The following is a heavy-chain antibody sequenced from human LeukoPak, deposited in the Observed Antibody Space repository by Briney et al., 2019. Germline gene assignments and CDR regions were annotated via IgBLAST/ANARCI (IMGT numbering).Heavy chain of an antibody. J-gene: IGHJ5*02. CDR1: GYTFTGYY. D-gene: IGHD1-26*01. CDR2: INPNSGGT. V-gene: IGHV1-2*02. CDR3: ARVVHLRAIVGATRTNWFDP. Sequence: ASVKVSCKASGYTFTGYYMHWVRQAPGQGLEWMGWINPNSGGTNYAQKFQGRVTMTRDTSISTAYMELSRLRSDDTAVYYCARVVHLRAIVGATRTNWFDPWGQGTLVTVSS.